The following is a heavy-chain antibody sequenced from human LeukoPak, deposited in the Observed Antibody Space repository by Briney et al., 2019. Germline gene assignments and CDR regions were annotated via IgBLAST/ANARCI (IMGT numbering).Heavy chain of an antibody. Sequence: GGSLRLSCAASGFTFSSYSMNWVRQAPGKGLEWVSSISSDSNYIYYADSVKGRFTISRDNAKNSLYLQMNSLRAEDTAVYYCARDEVTMMAFDIWGQGTMVTVSS. D-gene: IGHD3-22*01. V-gene: IGHV3-21*01. J-gene: IGHJ3*02. CDR3: ARDEVTMMAFDI. CDR1: GFTFSSYS. CDR2: ISSDSNYI.